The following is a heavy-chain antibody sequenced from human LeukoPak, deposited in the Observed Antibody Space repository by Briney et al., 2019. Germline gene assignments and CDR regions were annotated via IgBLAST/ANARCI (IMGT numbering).Heavy chain of an antibody. CDR1: GFTFNTYS. CDR2: IDSSGGYM. CDR3: LRGDRRDY. Sequence: GVSLRLSCEASGFTFNTYSMNWARQAPGKGLEWVSSIDSSGGYMFYADSVKGRFIISRDNAKDSLYLQMNSLRVEDTAVYYCLRGDRRDYWGQGTLVTVSS. J-gene: IGHJ4*02. V-gene: IGHV3-21*06.